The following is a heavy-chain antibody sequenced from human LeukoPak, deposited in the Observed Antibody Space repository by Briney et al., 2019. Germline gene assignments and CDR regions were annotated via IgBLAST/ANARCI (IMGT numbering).Heavy chain of an antibody. CDR3: ARAGGTIFGVVITASDY. V-gene: IGHV1-2*02. D-gene: IGHD3-3*01. CDR2: INPNSGGT. J-gene: IGHJ4*02. Sequence: ASVKVSCKASGYTFTGYYMHWVRQAPGQGLEWMGWINPNSGGTNYAQKFQGRVTMTRDTSISTVYMELSRLRSDDTAVYYCARAGGTIFGVVITASDYWGQGTLVTVSS. CDR1: GYTFTGYY.